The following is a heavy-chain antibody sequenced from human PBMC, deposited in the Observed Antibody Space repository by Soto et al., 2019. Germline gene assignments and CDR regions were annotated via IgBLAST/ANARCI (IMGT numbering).Heavy chain of an antibody. Sequence: LSLTCTVSGGSISSYYWSWIRQPPGKGLEWIGYIYYSGSTNYNPSLKSRVTISVDTSKNQFSLKLSSVTAADTAVYYCARGGPEPFDYWGQGTLVTVSS. J-gene: IGHJ4*02. CDR3: ARGGPEPFDY. D-gene: IGHD3-10*01. CDR1: GGSISSYY. CDR2: IYYSGST. V-gene: IGHV4-59*01.